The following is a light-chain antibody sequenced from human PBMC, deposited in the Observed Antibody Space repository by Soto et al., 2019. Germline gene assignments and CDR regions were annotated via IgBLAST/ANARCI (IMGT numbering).Light chain of an antibody. Sequence: QSVLTQPASVSGSPGQSITISCTGTSSDVGTYNYVSWYQQHSGKAPKLMIYEVSNRPSGVSNRFSGSKSGNTASLTISGLQAEDEADYYCSAYTSSLTLYDFGSGTKVTVL. V-gene: IGLV2-14*01. CDR3: SAYTSSLTLYD. CDR2: EVS. J-gene: IGLJ1*01. CDR1: SSDVGTYNY.